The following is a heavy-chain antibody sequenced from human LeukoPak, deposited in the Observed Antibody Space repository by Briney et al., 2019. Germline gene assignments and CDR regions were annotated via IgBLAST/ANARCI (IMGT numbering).Heavy chain of an antibody. CDR3: ATSLQLWFKVGFDY. CDR1: GDTLTELS. V-gene: IGHV1-24*01. CDR2: FDPEDGET. J-gene: IGHJ4*02. D-gene: IGHD5-18*01. Sequence: AALTVSSKVSGDTLTELSMDWVGQAPGKGLEWVGGFDPEDGETIYAQKFQGRVTMTEDTSTDTAYMELSSLRSEDTAVYYCATSLQLWFKVGFDYWGQGTLVTVSS.